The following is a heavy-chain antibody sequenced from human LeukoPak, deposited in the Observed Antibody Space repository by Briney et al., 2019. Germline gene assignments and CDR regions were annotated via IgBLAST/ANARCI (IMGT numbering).Heavy chain of an antibody. Sequence: PGGSLRLSCAASGFTFNNYGMHWVRQAPGKGLEWVAVIWCDGSNKYYADSVKGRFTISRDNSKNTLYLQMNSLRAEDTAVYYCARDHEDIVVVVAAEGGPDYWGQGTLVTVSS. V-gene: IGHV3-30*19. CDR1: GFTFNNYG. J-gene: IGHJ4*02. D-gene: IGHD2-15*01. CDR2: IWCDGSNK. CDR3: ARDHEDIVVVVAAEGGPDY.